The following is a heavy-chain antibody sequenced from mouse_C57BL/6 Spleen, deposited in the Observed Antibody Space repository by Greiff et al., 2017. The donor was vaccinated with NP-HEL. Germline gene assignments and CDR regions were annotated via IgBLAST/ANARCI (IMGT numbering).Heavy chain of an antibody. CDR1: GYSFTGYY. CDR3: AKSNWDFDY. D-gene: IGHD4-1*01. CDR2: INPSTGGT. J-gene: IGHJ2*01. Sequence: EVQLQESGPELVKPGASVKISCKASGYSFTGYYMNWVKQSPEKSLEWIGEINPSTGGTTYNQKFKAKATLTVDKSSSTAYMQLKSLTSEDSAVYYCAKSNWDFDYWGQGTTLTVSS. V-gene: IGHV1-42*01.